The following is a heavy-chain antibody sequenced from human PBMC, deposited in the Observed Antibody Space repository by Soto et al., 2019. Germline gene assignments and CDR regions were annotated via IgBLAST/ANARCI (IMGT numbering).Heavy chain of an antibody. CDR3: ARVGAYFGKFDYFDY. J-gene: IGHJ4*02. CDR2: LSRNSEYR. V-gene: IGHV3-21*01. CDR1: GFTFSSYS. D-gene: IGHD3-10*01. Sequence: EVQLVESGGGLVKPGGSLRLSCAASGFTFSSYSMNWVRQAPGKGLELVSSLSRNSEYRYYSDSVKGRFIISRDNARTSLYLHMNSLRAEHTAVYYCARVGAYFGKFDYFDYWGQGALVTVSS.